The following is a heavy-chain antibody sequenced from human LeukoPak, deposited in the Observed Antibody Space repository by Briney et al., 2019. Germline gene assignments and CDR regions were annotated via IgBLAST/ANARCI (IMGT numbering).Heavy chain of an antibody. CDR1: GFTFSAYS. CDR2: ISSRSFTI. D-gene: IGHD6-19*01. CDR3: ARSVIAVAGYDAFDI. J-gene: IGHJ3*02. V-gene: IGHV3-48*02. Sequence: GGSLRLSCAASGFTFSAYSMNWVRQAPGKGLDWVSYISSRSFTIYYADSVKDRFTISRDNAKNSLYLEMNSLRDEDTAVYYCARSVIAVAGYDAFDIWGQGTVVTVSS.